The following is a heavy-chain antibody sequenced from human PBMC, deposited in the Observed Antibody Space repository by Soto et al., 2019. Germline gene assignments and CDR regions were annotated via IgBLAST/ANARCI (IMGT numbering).Heavy chain of an antibody. V-gene: IGHV3-23*01. J-gene: IGHJ4*02. CDR1: GFTFSSYA. D-gene: IGHD3-9*01. Sequence: EGSLRLSCAASGFTFSSYAMSWVRQAPGKGLEWVSAISGSGGSTYYADSVKGRFTISRDNSKNTLYLQMNSLRAEDTAVYYCAKADLLRDFDWLFSPLLFDYWGQGTLVTVSS. CDR3: AKADLLRDFDWLFSPLLFDY. CDR2: ISGSGGST.